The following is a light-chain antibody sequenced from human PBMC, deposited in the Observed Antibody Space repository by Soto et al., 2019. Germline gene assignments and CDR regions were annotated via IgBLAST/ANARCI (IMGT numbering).Light chain of an antibody. CDR3: SSYTSSSTLAV. CDR2: DVS. Sequence: QSALTQPASVSGSPGQSITISCTGTSSDVGGYNYVSWYQQHPGKAPKLMIYDVSNRPSGVSNRFSGSKSGNTASLTISGLQAGDEADYYCSSYTSSSTLAVFGGGTKVTVL. V-gene: IGLV2-14*01. CDR1: SSDVGGYNY. J-gene: IGLJ3*02.